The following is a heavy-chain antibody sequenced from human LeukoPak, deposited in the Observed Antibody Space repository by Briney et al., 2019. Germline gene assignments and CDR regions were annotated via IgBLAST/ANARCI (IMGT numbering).Heavy chain of an antibody. CDR3: ARETSQKGAHYMDV. J-gene: IGHJ6*03. CDR1: GASFSSYY. CDR2: IFYNGNT. Sequence: PSETLSLTCTVSGASFSSYYWSWLRQPPGKGLEWIAYIFYNGNTKYNPSLKSRVTISVDTSKNQFSLKLSSVTAADTAVYYCARETSQKGAHYMDVWGKGTTVTISS. D-gene: IGHD3-16*01. V-gene: IGHV4-59*01.